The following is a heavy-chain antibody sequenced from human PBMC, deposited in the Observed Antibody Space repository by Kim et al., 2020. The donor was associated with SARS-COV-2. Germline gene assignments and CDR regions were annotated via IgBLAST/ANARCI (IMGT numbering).Heavy chain of an antibody. D-gene: IGHD3-16*01. V-gene: IGHV3-48*02. CDR3: ARSIMITFGGPRMDV. Sequence: DSVKGRFTISRDNAKNSLYLQMNSLRDEDTAVYYCARSIMITFGGPRMDVWGQGTTVTVSS. J-gene: IGHJ6*02.